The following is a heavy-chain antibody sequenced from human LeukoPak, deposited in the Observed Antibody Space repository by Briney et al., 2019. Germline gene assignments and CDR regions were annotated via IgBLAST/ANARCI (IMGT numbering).Heavy chain of an antibody. D-gene: IGHD6-19*01. CDR2: INPNSGGT. Sequence: APVKVSCKASGYTFTGYYMHWVRQAPGQGLEWMGWINPNSGGTNYAQKFQGRVTMTRDTSISTAYMELSRLRSDDTAVYYCARINTGSSGWYAFDIWGQGTMVTVSS. CDR3: ARINTGSSGWYAFDI. J-gene: IGHJ3*02. CDR1: GYTFTGYY. V-gene: IGHV1-2*02.